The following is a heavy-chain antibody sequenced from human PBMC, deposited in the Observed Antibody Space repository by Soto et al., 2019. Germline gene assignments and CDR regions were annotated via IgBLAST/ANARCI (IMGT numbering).Heavy chain of an antibody. CDR3: AKDTDIVLMVYATYFDY. V-gene: IGHV3-23*01. CDR1: GFTFSSYA. CDR2: ISGSGGST. J-gene: IGHJ4*02. D-gene: IGHD2-8*01. Sequence: PGGSLRLSCAASGFTFSSYAVSWVRQAPGKGLEWVSAISGSGGSTYYADSVKGRFTISRDNSKNTLYLQMNSLRAEDTAVYYCAKDTDIVLMVYATYFDYWGQGTLVTVSS.